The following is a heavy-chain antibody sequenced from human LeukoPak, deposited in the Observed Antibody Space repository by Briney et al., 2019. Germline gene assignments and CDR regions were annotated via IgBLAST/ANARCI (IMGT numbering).Heavy chain of an antibody. CDR2: ISSSGNTT. CDR1: GFTFSDNY. Sequence: PGGSLRLSCAASGFTFSDNYMSWIRQAPGKGLEWVSYISSSGNTTYNADSVKGRFSISRDNSKNTLYLQMNSLRAEDTAVYYCASAIQGNWGQGTLVTVSS. J-gene: IGHJ4*02. V-gene: IGHV3-11*04. CDR3: ASAIQGN.